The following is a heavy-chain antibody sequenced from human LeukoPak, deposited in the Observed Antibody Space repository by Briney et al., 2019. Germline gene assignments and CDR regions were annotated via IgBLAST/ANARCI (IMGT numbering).Heavy chain of an antibody. CDR2: IDTDGSST. CDR1: GFTFSSYW. J-gene: IGHJ4*02. CDR3: ARDALWFGESYPDY. Sequence: GGSLRLSCAASGFTFSSYWMHWVRQTPEKGLVWVSRIDTDGSSTIYADSVKGRFTISRDNSKNTLYLQMNSLRAEDTAVYYCARDALWFGESYPDYWGQGTLVTVSS. V-gene: IGHV3-74*01. D-gene: IGHD3-10*01.